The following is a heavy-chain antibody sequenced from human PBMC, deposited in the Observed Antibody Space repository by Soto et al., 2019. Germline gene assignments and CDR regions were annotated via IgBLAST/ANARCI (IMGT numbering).Heavy chain of an antibody. CDR2: IYYSGST. J-gene: IGHJ4*02. D-gene: IGHD2-15*01. V-gene: IGHV4-31*03. CDR3: ARSPPDVVVVAATVFDY. Sequence: SETLSLTCTVSGGSISSGGYYWSWIRQHPGKGLEWIGYIYYSGSTYYNPSLKSRVTISVDTSKNQFSLKLSSVTAADTAVYYCARSPPDVVVVAATVFDYWGQGTLVTVSS. CDR1: GGSISSGGYY.